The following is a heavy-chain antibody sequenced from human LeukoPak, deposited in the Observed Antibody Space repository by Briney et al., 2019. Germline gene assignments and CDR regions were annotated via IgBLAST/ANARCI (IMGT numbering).Heavy chain of an antibody. V-gene: IGHV4-34*01. Sequence: PSETLSLTCAVYGGSFSGYYWSWIRQPPGKGLEWIGEINHSGSTNYNPSLKSRVTISVDTSKNQFSLKLSSVTAADTAVYYCARGGSGYGDYYYFYGMDVWGQGTTVTVSS. CDR3: ARGGSGYGDYYYFYGMDV. J-gene: IGHJ6*02. CDR2: INHSGST. CDR1: GGSFSGYY. D-gene: IGHD3-22*01.